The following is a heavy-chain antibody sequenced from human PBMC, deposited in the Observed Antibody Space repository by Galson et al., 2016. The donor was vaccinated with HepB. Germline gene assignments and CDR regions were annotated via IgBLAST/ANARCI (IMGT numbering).Heavy chain of an antibody. CDR2: INGDGTTT. Sequence: SLRLSCAAPRFIFRGYWMQWVRQAPGEGLMWVARINGDGTTTVYADSVKGRFTISRDSAKNTLYLQMTSLRAEDTAVYYCSRDRLFMADTWGQGTLVTVSS. J-gene: IGHJ5*02. CDR1: RFIFRGYW. V-gene: IGHV3-74*01. D-gene: IGHD2-15*01. CDR3: SRDRLFMADT.